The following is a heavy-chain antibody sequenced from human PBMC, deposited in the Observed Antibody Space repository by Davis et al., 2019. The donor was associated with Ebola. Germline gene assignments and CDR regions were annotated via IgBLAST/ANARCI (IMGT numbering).Heavy chain of an antibody. CDR1: GYTFTTYG. CDR2: ININTGNP. Sequence: AASVKVSCKASGYTFTTYGMNWVRQAPGQGLEWMGWININTGNPTYAQGFTGRFVFSLDTSVSTAYLQITSLKADDTAVYYCAKNQGSSDFYYYYGMDVWGQGTTVTVSS. D-gene: IGHD6-6*01. CDR3: AKNQGSSDFYYYYGMDV. J-gene: IGHJ6*02. V-gene: IGHV7-4-1*02.